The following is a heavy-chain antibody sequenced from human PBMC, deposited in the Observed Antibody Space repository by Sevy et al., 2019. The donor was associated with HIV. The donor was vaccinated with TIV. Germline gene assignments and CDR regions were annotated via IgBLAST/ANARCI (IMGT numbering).Heavy chain of an antibody. V-gene: IGHV3-30*02. Sequence: GGSLRLSCAASGFTFSSYGMHWVRQAPGKGLEWVAFIRYDGSNKYYADSVKGRFTISRDNSKNTLYLQMNSLRAEDTAVYYCAKDLYCSSTSCYSGGYYYYGMDVWGQWTTVTVSS. CDR2: IRYDGSNK. CDR1: GFTFSSYG. CDR3: AKDLYCSSTSCYSGGYYYYGMDV. D-gene: IGHD2-2*01. J-gene: IGHJ6*02.